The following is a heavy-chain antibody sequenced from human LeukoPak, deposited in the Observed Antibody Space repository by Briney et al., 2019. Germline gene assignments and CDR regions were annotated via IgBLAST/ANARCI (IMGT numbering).Heavy chain of an antibody. CDR3: AISHYYDSSGYYALDY. V-gene: IGHV3-30*03. D-gene: IGHD3-22*01. Sequence: GGSLRLSCAASGFTFSSYGMHWVRQAPGKGLEWVAVISYDGSNKYYADSVKGRFTISRDNSKNTLYLQMNSLRAEDTAVYYCAISHYYDSSGYYALDYWGQGTLVTVSS. J-gene: IGHJ4*02. CDR2: ISYDGSNK. CDR1: GFTFSSYG.